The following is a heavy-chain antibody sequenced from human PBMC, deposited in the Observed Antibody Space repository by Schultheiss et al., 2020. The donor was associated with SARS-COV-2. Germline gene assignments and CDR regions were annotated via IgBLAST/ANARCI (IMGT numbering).Heavy chain of an antibody. J-gene: IGHJ4*02. D-gene: IGHD4-17*01. CDR2: INHSGST. Sequence: SETLSLTCAVYGGSFSGYYWSWIRQPPGKGLEWIGEINHSGSTYYNPSLKSRVTISVDTSKNQFSLKLSSVTAADTAVYYCATGGSTVTGTFDYWGQGTLVTVSS. CDR3: ATGGSTVTGTFDY. CDR1: GGSFSGYY. V-gene: IGHV4-34*01.